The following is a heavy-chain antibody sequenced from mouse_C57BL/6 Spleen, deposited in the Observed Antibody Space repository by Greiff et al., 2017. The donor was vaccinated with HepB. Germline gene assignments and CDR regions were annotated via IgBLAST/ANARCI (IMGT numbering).Heavy chain of an antibody. CDR2: IDPNSDGT. CDR3: ARIPTYYSTYYYAMDY. J-gene: IGHJ4*01. D-gene: IGHD2-5*01. V-gene: IGHV1-72*01. CDR1: GYTFTSYW. Sequence: QVQLQQPGAELVKPGASVKLFCKASGYTFTSYWMHWVKQRPGRGLEWIGRIDPNSDGTKYNEKFKSKATLTVDKPSSTAYMQLSSLTSEYSAVYYCARIPTYYSTYYYAMDYWGQGTSVTVSS.